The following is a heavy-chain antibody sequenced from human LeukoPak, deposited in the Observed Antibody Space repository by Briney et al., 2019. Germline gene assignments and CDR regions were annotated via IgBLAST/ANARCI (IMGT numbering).Heavy chain of an antibody. D-gene: IGHD3-22*01. V-gene: IGHV3-11*05. CDR3: ARDRAPSGFYLGDFYY. CDR1: GXTFSDHY. J-gene: IGHJ4*02. Sequence: PGGSLRLSCAASGXTFSDHYMSWVRQAPGKGLEWVSYISISSSYTKYADSVKGRFTISRDNAKKSLYLQMNSLRADDSAVYYCARDRAPSGFYLGDFYYWGQGALVTVSS. CDR2: ISISSSYT.